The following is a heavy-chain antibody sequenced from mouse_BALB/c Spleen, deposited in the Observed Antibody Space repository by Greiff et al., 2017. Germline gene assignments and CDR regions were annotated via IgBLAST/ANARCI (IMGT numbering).Heavy chain of an antibody. Sequence: EVQRVESGGGLVQPGGSRKLSCAASGFTFSSFGMHWVRQAPEKGLEWVAYISSGSSTIYYADTVKGRFTISRDNPKNTLFLQMTSLRSEDTAMYYCARQYGNYRYFDVWGAGTTVTVSS. CDR3: ARQYGNYRYFDV. D-gene: IGHD2-10*02. CDR1: GFTFSSFG. V-gene: IGHV5-17*02. CDR2: ISSGSSTI. J-gene: IGHJ1*01.